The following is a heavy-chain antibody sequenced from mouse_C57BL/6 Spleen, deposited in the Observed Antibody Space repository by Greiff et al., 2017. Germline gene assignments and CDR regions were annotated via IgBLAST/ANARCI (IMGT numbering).Heavy chain of an antibody. Sequence: VQGVESGAELVRPGASVTLSCKASGYTFTDYEMHWVKQTPVHGLEWIGAIDPETGGTAYNQKFKGKAILTADKSSSTAYMELRSLTSEDSAVYYCTKAGSGYQEDYWGQGTSVTVSS. CDR2: IDPETGGT. D-gene: IGHD3-2*02. CDR3: TKAGSGYQEDY. V-gene: IGHV1-15*01. J-gene: IGHJ4*01. CDR1: GYTFTDYE.